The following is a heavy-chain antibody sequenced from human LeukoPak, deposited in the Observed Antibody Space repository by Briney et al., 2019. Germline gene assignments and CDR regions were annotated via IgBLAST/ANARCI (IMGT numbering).Heavy chain of an antibody. J-gene: IGHJ4*02. V-gene: IGHV1-18*01. CDR2: ISAYNGNT. Sequence: GASVKVSCKASGYTFTSYGISWVRQAPGQGLEWMGWISAYNGNTNYAQKLQGRVTMTTDTSTSTAYMELRSLRSDDTAVYYCARDYHTYYYDGSGYQNDYWGQGTLVTVSS. CDR1: GYTFTSYG. CDR3: ARDYHTYYYDGSGYQNDY. D-gene: IGHD3-22*01.